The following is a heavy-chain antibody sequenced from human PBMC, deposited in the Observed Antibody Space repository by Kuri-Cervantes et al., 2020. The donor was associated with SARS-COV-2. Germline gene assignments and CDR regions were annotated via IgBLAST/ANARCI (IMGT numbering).Heavy chain of an antibody. V-gene: IGHV4-61*09. J-gene: IGHJ4*02. Sequence: SQTLSLTCTVSGGSISSGSYYWSWIRQPAGKGLEWIGYIYTSGSTNYNPSLKSRVTISVDTSKNQFSLKLSSVTAADTAVYYCARMYGSIAARPFDYWGQGTLVTVSS. CDR2: IYTSGST. CDR1: GGSISSGSYY. D-gene: IGHD6-6*01. CDR3: ARMYGSIAARPFDY.